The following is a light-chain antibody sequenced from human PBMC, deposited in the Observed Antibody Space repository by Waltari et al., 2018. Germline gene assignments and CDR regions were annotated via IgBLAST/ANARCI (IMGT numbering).Light chain of an antibody. Sequence: DIVLTQSPAILSLSPGERASLSCRASQSVTNYLAWYQQKPGQAPRLLIYDTSNRATGIPDRFSGSGSGTDFSLTISRLEPEDFAVYYCQQRRDLPVTFGQGTKVEIK. J-gene: IGKJ1*01. CDR3: QQRRDLPVT. CDR1: QSVTNY. CDR2: DTS. V-gene: IGKV3-11*01.